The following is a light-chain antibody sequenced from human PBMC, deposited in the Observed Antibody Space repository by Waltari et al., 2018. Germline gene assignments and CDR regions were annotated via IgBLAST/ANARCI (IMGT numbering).Light chain of an antibody. Sequence: DIQMTQSPSTLSAFVGERVTITCRASQSINRWVAWYQQKPGKAPKLLIHEVSSLVSGVPDRFSGSGSGTDFTLKISRVEAEDVGVYFCMQGTHPMYTFGQGTKLEIK. V-gene: IGKV1-5*01. CDR3: MQGTHPMYT. CDR2: EVS. CDR1: QSINRW. J-gene: IGKJ2*01.